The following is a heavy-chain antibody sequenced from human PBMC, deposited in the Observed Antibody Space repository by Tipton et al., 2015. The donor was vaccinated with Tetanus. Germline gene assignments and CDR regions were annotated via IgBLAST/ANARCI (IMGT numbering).Heavy chain of an antibody. V-gene: IGHV1-2*02. CDR3: ARDRGDYIGYGMDV. CDR2: IDPNSGDT. Sequence: QLVQSGAELKKPGASVKVSCTASGYTFTGYYMYWVRQAPGQGLEWVGWIDPNSGDTIYAQNFQGRVTMTRDTSISTVYMERCRLRSDGTAVYYCARDRGDYIGYGMDVWGPGTTVTVSS. CDR1: GYTFTGYY. D-gene: IGHD3-22*01. J-gene: IGHJ6*02.